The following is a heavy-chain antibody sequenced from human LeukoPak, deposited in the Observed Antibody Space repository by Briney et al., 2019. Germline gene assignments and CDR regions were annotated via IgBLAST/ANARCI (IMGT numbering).Heavy chain of an antibody. CDR1: GYTFTDYY. D-gene: IGHD2-8*01. J-gene: IGHJ3*02. Sequence: GASVKVSCKASGYTFTDYYLNWVRQAPGQGLEWMGWINPNSGGTNCAQKFQGRVTMTRDTSISTAYMELSRLRSDDTAVYYCAREDAGVRDAFDIWGQGTMVTVSS. CDR2: INPNSGGT. CDR3: AREDAGVRDAFDI. V-gene: IGHV1-2*02.